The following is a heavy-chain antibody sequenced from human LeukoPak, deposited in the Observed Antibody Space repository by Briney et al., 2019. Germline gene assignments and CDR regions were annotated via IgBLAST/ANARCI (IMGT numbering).Heavy chain of an antibody. CDR1: GFTFSSYW. CDR2: IKQDGSEK. V-gene: IGHV3-7*04. CDR3: ASDRGYYYGSGSFDY. D-gene: IGHD3-10*01. J-gene: IGHJ4*02. Sequence: GGSLRLSCAASGFTFSSYWMSWVRQAPGKGLEWVANIKQDGSEKYYVDSVKGRFTISRDNAKNSLYLQMNSLRAEDTAVYHCASDRGYYYGSGSFDYWGQGTLVTVSS.